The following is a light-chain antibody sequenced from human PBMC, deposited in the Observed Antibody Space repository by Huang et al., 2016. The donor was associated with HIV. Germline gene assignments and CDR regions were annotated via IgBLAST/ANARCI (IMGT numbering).Light chain of an antibody. CDR1: QSISSY. J-gene: IGKJ2*01. CDR3: QQSYNTSPMYT. Sequence: DIQMTQPPSSLSASVGDRVTITCRASQSISSYLNWYQQKVGKAPQLLIYGASSLQSGVPSRFSGSGSGTDFTLTISSLQPEDSATYYCQQSYNTSPMYTFGQGTKLEIK. V-gene: IGKV1-39*01. CDR2: GAS.